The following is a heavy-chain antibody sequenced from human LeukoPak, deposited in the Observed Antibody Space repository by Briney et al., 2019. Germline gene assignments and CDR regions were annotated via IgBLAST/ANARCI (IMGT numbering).Heavy chain of an antibody. D-gene: IGHD4-17*01. V-gene: IGHV4-34*01. CDR2: INHSGST. J-gene: IGHJ4*02. CDR1: GGSFSGYY. Sequence: SETLSLTCAVYGGSFSGYYWSWIRQPPGKGLEWIGEINHSGSTNYNPPLKSRVTISVDTSKNQFSLKLSSVTAADTAVYYCASIGYGDYGFWGQGTLVTVSS. CDR3: ASIGYGDYGF.